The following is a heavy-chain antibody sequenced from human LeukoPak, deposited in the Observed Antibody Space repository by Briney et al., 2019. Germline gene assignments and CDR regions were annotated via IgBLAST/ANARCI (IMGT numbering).Heavy chain of an antibody. J-gene: IGHJ4*02. D-gene: IGHD2-2*01. CDR2: IYYSGST. CDR3: ASSPQLLPDFDY. Sequence: SETLSLTCTVSGGSISSYYWSWIRQPPGKGLEWIGYIYYSGSTNYNPSLKSRVTISVDTSKNQFSLKLSSVTAADTAVYYCASSPQLLPDFDYWGQGTLVTVSS. CDR1: GGSISSYY. V-gene: IGHV4-59*08.